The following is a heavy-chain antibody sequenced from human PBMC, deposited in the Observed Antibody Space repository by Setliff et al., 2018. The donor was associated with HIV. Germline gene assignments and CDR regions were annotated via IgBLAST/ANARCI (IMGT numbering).Heavy chain of an antibody. V-gene: IGHV4-59*01. CDR3: ARIAWKQGAVGSFCDY. CDR2: IYHSGII. D-gene: IGHD3-10*01. CDR1: GGSISSYY. Sequence: SETLSLTCAVSGGSISSYYWSWIRQSPEKGLEWIGYIYHSGIISYNPSLKSRVTMSMDMSKNLFSLNLSSVTAADSAVYYCARIAWKQGAVGSFCDYWGQGGLVTVSS. J-gene: IGHJ4*02.